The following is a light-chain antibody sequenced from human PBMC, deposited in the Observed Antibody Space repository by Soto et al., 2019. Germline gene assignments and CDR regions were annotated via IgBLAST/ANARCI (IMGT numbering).Light chain of an antibody. V-gene: IGKV3-15*01. CDR2: GAS. Sequence: EIVMTQSPATLSVSPGERATLSCRASQSVSNNLAWYQKKPGQAPRILIYGASTRATGIPARFSGGGSGTEFTLTISGLQSEDFAVYYCQQYNSWWTFGQVTRVEIK. CDR3: QQYNSWWT. CDR1: QSVSNN. J-gene: IGKJ1*01.